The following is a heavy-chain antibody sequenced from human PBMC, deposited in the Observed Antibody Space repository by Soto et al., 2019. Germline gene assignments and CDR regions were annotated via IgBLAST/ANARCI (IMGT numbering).Heavy chain of an antibody. V-gene: IGHV3-23*01. CDR3: ANDSSVLRYFDWLPETRGAFDI. CDR2: ISGSGGST. J-gene: IGHJ3*02. D-gene: IGHD3-9*01. Sequence: GGSLSLSCAASGFTFSSYAMSWVRQAPGKGLEWVSAISGSGGSTYYADSVKGRFTISIDNSKNTLYLQMNSLRAEDTDVYYCANDSSVLRYFDWLPETRGAFDIWGQGTMVTVSS. CDR1: GFTFSSYA.